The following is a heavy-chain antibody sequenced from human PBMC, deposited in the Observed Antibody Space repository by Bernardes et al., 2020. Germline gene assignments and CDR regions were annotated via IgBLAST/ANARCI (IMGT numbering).Heavy chain of an antibody. Sequence: GSLRLSCAASGFTFYTYSMNWVRQVPGKGLEWVSSISSSSTYIYYADSVKGRVTISRDNAENSVYLQMNSLRAEDTAVYYCARDVLTGSGSYSDYWGQGTLVTVSS. D-gene: IGHD3-10*01. CDR2: ISSSSTYI. CDR1: GFTFYTYS. CDR3: ARDVLTGSGSYSDY. V-gene: IGHV3-21*01. J-gene: IGHJ4*02.